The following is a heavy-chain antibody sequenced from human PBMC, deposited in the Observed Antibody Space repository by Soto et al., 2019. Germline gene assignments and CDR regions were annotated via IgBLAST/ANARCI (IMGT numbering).Heavy chain of an antibody. D-gene: IGHD5-12*01. Sequence: QVQLQESGPGLVKPSETLSLTCTVSGGSISTYYWSWIRQPPGKGLGCIGYFYYSGSTNYNPSLKSRGTMSIDTSKNQFSLKLSSVTAADTAVYYCARHSCLQLPPQYWGQGTLVTVSS. V-gene: IGHV4-59*08. CDR2: FYYSGST. J-gene: IGHJ1*01. CDR1: GGSISTYY. CDR3: ARHSCLQLPPQY.